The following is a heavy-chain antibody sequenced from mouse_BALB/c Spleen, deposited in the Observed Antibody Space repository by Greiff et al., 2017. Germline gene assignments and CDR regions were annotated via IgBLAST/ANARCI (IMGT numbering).Heavy chain of an antibody. J-gene: IGHJ4*01. CDR1: GFTFSSFG. CDR2: ISSGSSTI. CDR3: ARHGSSYHYYAMDY. V-gene: IGHV5-17*02. D-gene: IGHD1-1*01. Sequence: EVQLVESGGGLVQPGGSRKLSCAASGFTFSSFGMHWVRQAPEKGLEWVAYISSGSSTIYYADTVKGRFTISRDNPKNTLFLQMTSLRSEDTAMYYCARHGSSYHYYAMDYWGQGTSVTVSS.